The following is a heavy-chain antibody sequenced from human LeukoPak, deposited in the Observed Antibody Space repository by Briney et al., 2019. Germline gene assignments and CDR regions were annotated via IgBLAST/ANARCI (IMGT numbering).Heavy chain of an antibody. Sequence: GRSPRLSCAASGFTFSNYAMHWVRQAPGKGLEWGAVISFDGTNKYYANSVQGRFTISRDNSKNTLYLQMNSLRAEDTALYYCARDMYDNGWSSFDYWGQGTLVTVSS. CDR2: ISFDGTNK. J-gene: IGHJ4*02. CDR1: GFTFSNYA. D-gene: IGHD3-10*01. V-gene: IGHV3-30-3*01. CDR3: ARDMYDNGWSSFDY.